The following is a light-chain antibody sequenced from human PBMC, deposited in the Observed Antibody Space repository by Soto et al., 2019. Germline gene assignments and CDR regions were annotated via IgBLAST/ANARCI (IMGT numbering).Light chain of an antibody. V-gene: IGKV4-1*01. CDR1: QSVLYSSHNKNA. CDR3: QQYYSNPPT. CDR2: WAS. J-gene: IGKJ1*01. Sequence: DIVMTQSPDSLAVSLGERATINCKSSQSVLYSSHNKNALAWYQQKPGQPPRLLIYWASTRESGVPDRFSGSGSGTDFTLTISSLQAEDVAVYYCQQYYSNPPTFGQGTKVDSK.